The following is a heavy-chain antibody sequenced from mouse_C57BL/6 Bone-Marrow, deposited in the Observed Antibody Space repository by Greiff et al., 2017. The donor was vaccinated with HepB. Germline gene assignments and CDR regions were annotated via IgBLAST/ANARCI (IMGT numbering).Heavy chain of an antibody. Sequence: VQLMESGAELVRPGASVKLSCKASGYTFTSYGISWVQQRTGQGLEWIGEIYPRSGNTYYNEKFKGKATLTADKSSSTAYMQLRSLTSEDSAVSFCARDFHCCGSLDYWGRGTTLTVSS. CDR2: IYPRSGNT. CDR3: ARDFHCCGSLDY. D-gene: IGHD1-1*01. V-gene: IGHV1-81*01. J-gene: IGHJ2*01. CDR1: GYTFTSYG.